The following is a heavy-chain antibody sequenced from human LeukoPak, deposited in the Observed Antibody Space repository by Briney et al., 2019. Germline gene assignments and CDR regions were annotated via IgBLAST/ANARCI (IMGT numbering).Heavy chain of an antibody. CDR1: GFTFRNYG. Sequence: GSLSLSCGVSGFTFRNYGMLWVRQAPGKGLERVAFIRYDGNNKHYADSVKGRFTISRDNSKNTVYLHINSLRTEDTALYYCAKDNPLDYWGQGTLVIVSS. J-gene: IGHJ4*02. CDR2: IRYDGNNK. D-gene: IGHD1-14*01. V-gene: IGHV3-30*02. CDR3: AKDNPLDY.